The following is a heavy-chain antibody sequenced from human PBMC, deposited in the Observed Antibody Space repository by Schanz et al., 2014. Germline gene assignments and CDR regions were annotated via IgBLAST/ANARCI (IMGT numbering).Heavy chain of an antibody. CDR2: IGVDGTTT. CDR3: AKGRFGELSAFDI. CDR1: GFAFSSYG. Sequence: EVPLVESGGGLVQPGGSLRLSCLASGFAFSSYGMNWLRQAPGKGLEWVSVIGVDGTTTYYADSVKGRFTISRDNSKNTLYLQMNSLRAEDTAVYYCAKGRFGELSAFDIWGQGTMVTVSS. V-gene: IGHV3-23*04. D-gene: IGHD3-10*01. J-gene: IGHJ3*02.